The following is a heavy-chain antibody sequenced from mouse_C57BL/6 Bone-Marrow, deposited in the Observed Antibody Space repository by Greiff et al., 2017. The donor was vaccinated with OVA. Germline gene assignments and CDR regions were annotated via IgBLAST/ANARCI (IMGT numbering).Heavy chain of an antibody. Sequence: EVNVVESGGGLVQSGRSLRLSCATSGFTFSDFYMEWVRQAPGKGLEWIAAIRHKANDYTTEYSASVKGRFIVSRDTSQSILYLQMNALRAEYTAIYYCARDAHYYGSRSYWYFDVWGTGTTVTVSS. CDR3: ARDAHYYGSRSYWYFDV. CDR1: GFTFSDFY. D-gene: IGHD1-1*01. V-gene: IGHV7-1*01. J-gene: IGHJ1*03. CDR2: IRHKANDYTT.